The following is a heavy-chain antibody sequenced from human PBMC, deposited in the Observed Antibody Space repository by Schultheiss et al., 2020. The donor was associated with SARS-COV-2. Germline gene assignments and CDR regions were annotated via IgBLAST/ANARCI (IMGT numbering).Heavy chain of an antibody. CDR1: GFTFSSYS. CDR3: ARDGYYYDSSGYYHYFDY. V-gene: IGHV3-48*04. D-gene: IGHD3-22*01. Sequence: GGSLRLSCAASGFTFSSYSMNWVRQAPGKGLEWVSYISSSGSTIYYADSVKGRFTISRDNAKNSLYLQMNSLRAEDTAVYYCARDGYYYDSSGYYHYFDYWGQGTLVTVSS. CDR2: ISSSGSTI. J-gene: IGHJ4*02.